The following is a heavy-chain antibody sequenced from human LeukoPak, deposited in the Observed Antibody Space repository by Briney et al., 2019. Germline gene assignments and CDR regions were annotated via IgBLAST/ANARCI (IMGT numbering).Heavy chain of an antibody. D-gene: IGHD3-10*01. CDR2: INPDSGGT. V-gene: IGHV1-2*02. Sequence: GASVKVSCKASGYTFTDYYMHWVRQAPGQGLEWMGWINPDSGGTNYAQKFYGRVTMTRDTSISTDYMELNRLTSDDTAVYYCAREVRRVREYYFDYWGQGTLVTVSS. J-gene: IGHJ4*02. CDR1: GYTFTDYY. CDR3: AREVRRVREYYFDY.